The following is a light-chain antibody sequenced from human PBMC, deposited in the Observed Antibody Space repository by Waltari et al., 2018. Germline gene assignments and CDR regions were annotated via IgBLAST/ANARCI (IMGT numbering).Light chain of an antibody. Sequence: EIVLTQSPATLSLSPRERATLSCRASQSVGTYLAWYQQKPGQAPRLLIYDASNRATGIPARFSGSGSGTDFTLTISSLEPEDFAVYYCQQRSNWPPYTFGQGTKLEIK. J-gene: IGKJ2*01. V-gene: IGKV3-11*01. CDR2: DAS. CDR3: QQRSNWPPYT. CDR1: QSVGTY.